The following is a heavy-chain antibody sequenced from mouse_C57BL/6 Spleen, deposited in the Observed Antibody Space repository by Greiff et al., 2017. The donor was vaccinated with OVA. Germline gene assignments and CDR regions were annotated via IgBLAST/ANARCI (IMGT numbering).Heavy chain of an antibody. D-gene: IGHD1-1*01. J-gene: IGHJ1*03. CDR1: GYSITSGYY. CDR3: ARERPSYYGSSHWYFDV. V-gene: IGHV3-6*01. Sequence: ESGPGLVKPSQSLSLTCSVTGYSITSGYYWNWIRQFPGNKLEWMGYISYDGSNNYNPSLKNRISITRDTSKNQFFLKLNSVTTEDTATYYCARERPSYYGSSHWYFDVWGTGTTVTVSS. CDR2: ISYDGSN.